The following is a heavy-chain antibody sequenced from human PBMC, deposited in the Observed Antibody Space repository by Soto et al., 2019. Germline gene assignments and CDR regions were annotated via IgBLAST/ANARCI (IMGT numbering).Heavy chain of an antibody. CDR2: ISGGGTTI. V-gene: IGHV3-11*01. Sequence: GGSLRLSCAASGFRFSDHYMTWIRQAPGKGLEWVSMISGGGTTIYYADSVKGRFTVSRDNAKNSLYLQMNSLRAEDTAVYYCAGDPYYYGSAFWGQGTLVTVSS. CDR1: GFRFSDHY. J-gene: IGHJ4*02. D-gene: IGHD3-10*01. CDR3: AGDPYYYGSAF.